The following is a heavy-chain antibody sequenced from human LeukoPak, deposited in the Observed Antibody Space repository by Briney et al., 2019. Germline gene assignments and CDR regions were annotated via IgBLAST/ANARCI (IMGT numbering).Heavy chain of an antibody. V-gene: IGHV1-8*01. CDR2: MNPNSGNT. CDR1: GYTFISYH. Sequence: GASVKVSCKASGYTFISYHINWVRQATGQGLEWMGWMNPNSGNTGYAQKFQGRVTMTRNTSISTAYMELSGLRSEDTAVYYCARRAVAGTSDYWGQGTLVTVSS. D-gene: IGHD6-19*01. CDR3: ARRAVAGTSDY. J-gene: IGHJ4*02.